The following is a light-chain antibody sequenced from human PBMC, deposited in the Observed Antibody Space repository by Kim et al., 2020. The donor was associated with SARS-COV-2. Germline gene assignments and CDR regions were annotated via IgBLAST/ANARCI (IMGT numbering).Light chain of an antibody. Sequence: SASVGDRVTITCRASQYITRRLAWYQQKPGKAPKVLISKASTLESGVPSTFSGSGSGTDFTLTISSLQPDDFATYYCQQYDTYPWTFGQGTKVEI. CDR1: QYITRR. V-gene: IGKV1-5*03. J-gene: IGKJ1*01. CDR2: KAS. CDR3: QQYDTYPWT.